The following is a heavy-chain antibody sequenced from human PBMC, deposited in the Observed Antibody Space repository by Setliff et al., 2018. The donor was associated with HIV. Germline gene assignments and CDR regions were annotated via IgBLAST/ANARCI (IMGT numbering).Heavy chain of an antibody. Sequence: PSETLSLTCAVSGYSIRSSYWWGWIRQPPGKGLEWIGYLYNSRGTYYNPSLKSRVTIFRENSKNIVYLQMSNLRAEDTALYYCAKVMITTTWAFDFWGQGTPVTAPQ. V-gene: IGHV4-28*01. CDR1: GYSIRSSYW. CDR2: LYNSRGT. J-gene: IGHJ4*02. D-gene: IGHD1-26*01. CDR3: AKVMITTTWAFDF.